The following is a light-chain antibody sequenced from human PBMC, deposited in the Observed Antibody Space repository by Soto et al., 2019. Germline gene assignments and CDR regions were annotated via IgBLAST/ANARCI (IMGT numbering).Light chain of an antibody. J-gene: IGLJ1*01. CDR3: SSYAGSNYPYV. CDR2: EVT. CDR1: SGDVGAYDY. Sequence: ALTQPPSASGSPGQSVTISCTGTSGDVGAYDYVSWYQQHPGKAPKLLIYEVTKRPLGVPDRFSGSKSGNAASLTVSGLQAEDEADYYCSSYAGSNYPYVFGTGTKVTVL. V-gene: IGLV2-8*01.